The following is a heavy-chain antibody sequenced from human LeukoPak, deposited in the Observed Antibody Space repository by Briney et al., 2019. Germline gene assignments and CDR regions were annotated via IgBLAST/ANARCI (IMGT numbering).Heavy chain of an antibody. D-gene: IGHD3-3*01. J-gene: IGHJ4*02. CDR1: GGSIISSNYY. CDR2: IYQSGSGSS. Sequence: SETLSLTCSVSGGSIISSNYYWGWIRQPPGKGLEWTGSIYQSGSGSSYYNPSLKSRVTIFGDTSKNQFFLRLSSVTAADTAVYYCASTLRFLPYRRFDYWGQGTLLTVPS. V-gene: IGHV4-39*01. CDR3: ASTLRFLPYRRFDY.